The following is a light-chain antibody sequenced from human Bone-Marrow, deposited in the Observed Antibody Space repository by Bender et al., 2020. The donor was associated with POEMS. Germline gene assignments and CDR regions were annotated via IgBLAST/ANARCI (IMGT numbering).Light chain of an antibody. CDR2: DVS. CDR1: SSDVGAYNH. V-gene: IGLV2-14*03. CDR3: CSFAGSLVL. Sequence: QSALTQPASVSGSPGQSITISCTGTSSDVGAYNHVSWYQQHPGKAPKLMIYDVSNRPSGVSNRFSGSKSGNTASLTISGLQAEDEADYYCCSFAGSLVLFGGGTKLTVL. J-gene: IGLJ2*01.